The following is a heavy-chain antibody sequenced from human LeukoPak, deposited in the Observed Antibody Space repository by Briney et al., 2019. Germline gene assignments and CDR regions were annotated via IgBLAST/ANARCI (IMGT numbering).Heavy chain of an antibody. CDR1: GFTFDDYA. CDR3: VTHEVTVITRSTFDN. V-gene: IGHV3-9*01. D-gene: IGHD4-23*01. J-gene: IGHJ4*02. CDR2: ISWNSGSR. Sequence: PGRSLRLSCAASGFTFDDYAMHWVRQAPGKGLEWVSGISWNSGSRGYADSVKGRFTMSRDNAKNSLYLQMNSLRAEDTAIYYCVTHEVTVITRSTFDNWGQGTLVTVSS.